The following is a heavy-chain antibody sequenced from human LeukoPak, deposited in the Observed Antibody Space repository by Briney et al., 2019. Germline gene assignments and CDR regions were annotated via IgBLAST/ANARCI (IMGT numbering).Heavy chain of an antibody. V-gene: IGHV1-69*05. Sequence: SVKVSCKASGGTFSSYAISWVRQAPGQGLEWMGRIIPIFGTANYAQKFQGRVMITTDESTSTAYMELSSLRSEDTAVYYCARVRQQLYYYMDVWGKGTTVTVSS. D-gene: IGHD6-13*01. CDR3: ARVRQQLYYYMDV. CDR1: GGTFSSYA. CDR2: IIPIFGTA. J-gene: IGHJ6*03.